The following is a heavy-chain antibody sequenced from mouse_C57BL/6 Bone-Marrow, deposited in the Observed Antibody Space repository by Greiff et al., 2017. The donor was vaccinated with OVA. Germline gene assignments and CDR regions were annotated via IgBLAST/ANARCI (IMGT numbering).Heavy chain of an antibody. Sequence: EVMLVESGAGLVKPGGSLKLSCAASGFTFSSYAMSWVRQTPEKRLEWVAYISSGGDYIYYADTVKGRFTISRDNARNTLYLQMSSLKSEDTAMYYCTMYDYYYYAMDYWGQGTSVTVSS. CDR1: GFTFSSYA. J-gene: IGHJ4*01. V-gene: IGHV5-9-1*02. D-gene: IGHD2-4*01. CDR2: ISSGGDYI. CDR3: TMYDYYYYAMDY.